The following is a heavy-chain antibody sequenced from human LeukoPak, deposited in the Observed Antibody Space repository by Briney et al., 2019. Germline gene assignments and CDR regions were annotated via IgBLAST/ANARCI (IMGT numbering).Heavy chain of an antibody. J-gene: IGHJ4*02. CDR3: ARDRWGTRIQLWSEEYYFDY. D-gene: IGHD5-18*01. Sequence: GGSLRLSCAASGFTFSRHWMSWVRQAPGKGLEWVANIKQDGSEKYYVDSVKSRFTISRDNAKNSLYLQMNSLRAEDTAVYYCARDRWGTRIQLWSEEYYFDYWGQGTLVTVSS. CDR2: IKQDGSEK. CDR1: GFTFSRHW. V-gene: IGHV3-7*01.